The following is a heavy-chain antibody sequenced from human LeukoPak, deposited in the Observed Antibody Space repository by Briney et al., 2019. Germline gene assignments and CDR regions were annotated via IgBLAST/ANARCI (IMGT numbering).Heavy chain of an antibody. CDR2: INHSGST. D-gene: IGHD3-3*01. CDR3: ARDSITIFGVVRFDWFDP. J-gene: IGHJ5*02. Sequence: SETLSLICAVYGGSFSGYYWSWIRQPPGKGLEWIGEINHSGSTNYNPSLKSRVTISVDTSKNQFSLKLSFVTAADTAVYYCARDSITIFGVVRFDWFDPWDQGTLVTVSS. CDR1: GGSFSGYY. V-gene: IGHV4-34*01.